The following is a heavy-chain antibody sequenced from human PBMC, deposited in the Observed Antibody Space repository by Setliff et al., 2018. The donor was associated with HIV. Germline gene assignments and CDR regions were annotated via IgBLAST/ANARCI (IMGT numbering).Heavy chain of an antibody. D-gene: IGHD2-15*01. Sequence: ASVKVSCKASGYTFTRYYIHWVRQAPGQGLEWMGIINPSSGSTSFAQKFQGRVTMTTDTPTSTAYMELRSLRSDDTAIYYCARESGLGWVSGYFDLWGRGTLVTVSS. CDR1: GYTFTRYY. CDR3: ARESGLGWVSGYFDL. V-gene: IGHV1-46*01. J-gene: IGHJ2*01. CDR2: INPSSGST.